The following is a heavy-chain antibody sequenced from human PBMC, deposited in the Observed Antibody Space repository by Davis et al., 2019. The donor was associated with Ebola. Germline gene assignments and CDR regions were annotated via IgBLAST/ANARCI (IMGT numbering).Heavy chain of an antibody. CDR2: INPNSGGT. CDR1: GYTFTAYH. V-gene: IGHV1-2*06. Sequence: ASVKVSCKASGYTFTAYHMHWVRQAPGQGLEWMGRINPNSGGTNYAQKFQGRVTMTRDTSISTAYMELSRLKSDDTAVYYCARRYGDYGYYYGMDVWGKGTTVTVSS. CDR3: ARRYGDYGYYYGMDV. D-gene: IGHD4-17*01. J-gene: IGHJ6*04.